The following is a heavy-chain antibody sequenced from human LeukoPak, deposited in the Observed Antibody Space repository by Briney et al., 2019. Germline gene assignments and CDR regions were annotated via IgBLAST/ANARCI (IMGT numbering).Heavy chain of an antibody. J-gene: IGHJ4*02. Sequence: GGSLRLSCAASGFTFSSYSMNWVRQAPGKGLEWVSSISSSSSYIYYADSVKGRFTISRDNARNSLYLQMNSLRAEDTAVYYCARDISRYDSDWGQGTLVTVSS. V-gene: IGHV3-21*01. CDR2: ISSSSSYI. CDR1: GFTFSSYS. CDR3: ARDISRYDSD. D-gene: IGHD5-12*01.